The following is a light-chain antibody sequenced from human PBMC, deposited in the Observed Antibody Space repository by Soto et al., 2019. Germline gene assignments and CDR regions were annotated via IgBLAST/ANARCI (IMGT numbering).Light chain of an antibody. CDR2: GAS. CDR1: QSVSSN. V-gene: IGKV3-15*01. Sequence: EIVMTQSPATLSVSPGERATLSCRASQSVSSNLAWYQQKPGQAPRLLIYGASTRATGIPARFSGSGSGTEFTLTHSSLQSEDFAVYYCQQYNNWPLTFGGGTKVDIK. CDR3: QQYNNWPLT. J-gene: IGKJ4*01.